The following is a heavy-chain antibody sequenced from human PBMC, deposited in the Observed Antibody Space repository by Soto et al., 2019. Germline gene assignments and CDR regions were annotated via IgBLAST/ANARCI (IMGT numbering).Heavy chain of an antibody. CDR1: GGSFSGYY. Sequence: SETLSLTCAVYGGSFSGYYWSWIRQPPGKGLEWIGEINHSGSTNYKPSLKSRVTISVDTSKNQFSLKLRSVTAADTAVYDCSIASKGRGSSSWCHNYCGQLNRVTVSS. V-gene: IGHV4-34*01. CDR2: INHSGST. J-gene: IGHJ4*02. CDR3: SIASKGRGSSSWCHNY. D-gene: IGHD6-13*01.